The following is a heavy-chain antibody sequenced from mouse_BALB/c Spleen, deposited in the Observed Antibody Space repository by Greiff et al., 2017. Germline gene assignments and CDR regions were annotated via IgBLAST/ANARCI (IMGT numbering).Heavy chain of an antibody. J-gene: IGHJ2*01. CDR1: GYTFTSYV. V-gene: IGHV1-14*01. CDR3: ARVYYYGSSYCYYFDN. CDR2: INPYNDGT. Sequence: VQLQQSGPELVKPGASVKMSCKASGYTFTSYVMHWVKQKPGQGLEWIGYINPYNDGTKYNEKFKGKATLTSDKSSSTAYMELSSLTSEDSAVYYCARVYYYGSSYCYYFDNWGQGTTLTVSS. D-gene: IGHD1-1*01.